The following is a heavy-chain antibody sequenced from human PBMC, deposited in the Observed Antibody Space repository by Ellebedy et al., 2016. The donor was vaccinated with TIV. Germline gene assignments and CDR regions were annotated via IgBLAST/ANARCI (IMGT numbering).Heavy chain of an antibody. CDR2: INNDGTAT. V-gene: IGHV3-74*01. CDR3: TQGAWLDS. J-gene: IGHJ4*02. D-gene: IGHD4/OR15-4a*01. CDR1: GFSFSWHW. Sequence: GGSLRLXCAASGFSFSWHWMHWVRQAPGKGLVWVSRINNDGTATTYADSVKGRFTISRDNTKNTLYLQMNNLRAEDTAIYSCTQGAWLDSWGQGTLVTVSS.